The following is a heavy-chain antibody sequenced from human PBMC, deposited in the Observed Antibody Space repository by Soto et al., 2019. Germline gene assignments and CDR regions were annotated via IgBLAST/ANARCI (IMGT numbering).Heavy chain of an antibody. V-gene: IGHV5-51*01. CDR3: ARPPRGSGSWSAFDI. D-gene: IGHD1-26*01. CDR1: GYXFTSYL. CDR2: IYPGDSDT. Sequence: PXEXLKISCKCSGYXFTSYLIGWVRHMPGKGLEWMGIIYPGDSDTRYSPSFQGQVTISADKSISTAYLQWSSLKASDTAMYYCARPPRGSGSWSAFDIWGQGTMGTVSS. J-gene: IGHJ3*02.